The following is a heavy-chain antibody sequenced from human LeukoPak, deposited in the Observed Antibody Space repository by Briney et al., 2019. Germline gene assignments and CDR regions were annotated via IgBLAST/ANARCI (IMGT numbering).Heavy chain of an antibody. CDR3: AKGGVAVSGTPNQGYFDY. D-gene: IGHD6-19*01. V-gene: IGHV3-9*01. J-gene: IGHJ4*02. CDR1: GFTFNGFA. Sequence: GRSLRLSCVASGFTFNGFAMHWVRLAPGKGLEWVSGISWNSGLIAYADSVKGRFTISRDNAKNSLYLQMNSLGAEDTALYYCAKGGVAVSGTPNQGYFDYWGQGTLVTVSS. CDR2: ISWNSGLI.